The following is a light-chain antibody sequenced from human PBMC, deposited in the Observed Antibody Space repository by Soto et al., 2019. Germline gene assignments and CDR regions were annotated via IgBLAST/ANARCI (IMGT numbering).Light chain of an antibody. CDR3: AAWDDNLIGVI. CDR2: RNA. CDR1: GSNIGSNY. V-gene: IGLV1-47*01. Sequence: QSVLTQPPSASGTPGQRVTISCSGSGSNIGSNYVYWYQHLPGTAPKLLIYRNAHRPSGVPDRFSASKSGTSASLAISGPRSEDEADYYCAAWDDNLIGVIFGGVTKLTVL. J-gene: IGLJ2*01.